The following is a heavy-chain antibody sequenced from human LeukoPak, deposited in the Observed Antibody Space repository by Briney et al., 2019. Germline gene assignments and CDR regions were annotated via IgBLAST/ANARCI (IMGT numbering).Heavy chain of an antibody. V-gene: IGHV3-21*01. Sequence: GGSLRLSCAASGFTFSSYSTNWVCQAPGKGLEWVSSISSSSSYIYYADSVKGRFTISRDNAKNSLYLQMNSLRAEDTAVYYCARDAAAAGSDYWGQGTLVTVSS. D-gene: IGHD6-13*01. J-gene: IGHJ4*02. CDR3: ARDAAAAGSDY. CDR1: GFTFSSYS. CDR2: ISSSSSYI.